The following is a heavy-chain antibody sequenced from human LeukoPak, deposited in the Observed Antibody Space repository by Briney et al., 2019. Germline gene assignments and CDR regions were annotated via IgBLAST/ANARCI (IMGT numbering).Heavy chain of an antibody. Sequence: PSETLSLTCTVSGYSISSGYYWGWIRQPPGKGLEWIGSIYHSGSTYYNPSLKSRVTISVDTSKNQFSLRLSSVTAADTAVYYCARVPYDSSGYYSLGGLNAFDIWGQGTMVTVSS. CDR1: GYSISSGYY. CDR3: ARVPYDSSGYYSLGGLNAFDI. CDR2: IYHSGST. J-gene: IGHJ3*02. V-gene: IGHV4-38-2*02. D-gene: IGHD3-22*01.